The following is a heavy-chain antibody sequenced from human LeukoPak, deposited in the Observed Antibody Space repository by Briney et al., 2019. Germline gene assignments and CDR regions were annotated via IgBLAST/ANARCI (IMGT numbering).Heavy chain of an antibody. D-gene: IGHD6-13*01. J-gene: IGHJ6*02. Sequence: SETLSLTCAVYGGSFSGYYWSWIRQPPGKGLEWIGEINHSGSTNYNPPLKSRVTISVDTSKNQFSLKLSSVTAADTAVYYCARGQLVYYYYYGMDVWGQGTTVTVSS. V-gene: IGHV4-34*01. CDR1: GGSFSGYY. CDR2: INHSGST. CDR3: ARGQLVYYYYYGMDV.